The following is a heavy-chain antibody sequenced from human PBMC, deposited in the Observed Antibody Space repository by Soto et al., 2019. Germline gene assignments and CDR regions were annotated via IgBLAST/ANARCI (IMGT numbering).Heavy chain of an antibody. J-gene: IGHJ5*02. D-gene: IGHD3-9*01. Sequence: PGGSLRLSCAASGFTFSNAWMSWVRQAPGKGLEWVGRIKSKTDGGTTDYAAPVKGRFTISRDDSKNTLYLQMNSLKTEDTAVNYCTTVSSSYDILTGYYIDNWFDPWGQGTLVTVYS. CDR2: IKSKTDGGTT. CDR3: TTVSSSYDILTGYYIDNWFDP. V-gene: IGHV3-15*01. CDR1: GFTFSNAW.